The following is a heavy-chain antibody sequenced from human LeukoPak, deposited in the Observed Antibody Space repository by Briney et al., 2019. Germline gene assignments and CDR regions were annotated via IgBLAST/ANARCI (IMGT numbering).Heavy chain of an antibody. D-gene: IGHD6-19*01. Sequence: VKPSETLSLTCTVSGGSTSSYYWSWIRQPPGKGLEWIGYIYYSGSTNYNPSLKSRPTISIDTSKNQFSLKLSSVTAADTAVYYCARHSGAGTGFVYWGQGTLVTVSS. J-gene: IGHJ4*02. CDR1: GGSTSSYY. CDR2: IYYSGST. V-gene: IGHV4-59*08. CDR3: ARHSGAGTGFVY.